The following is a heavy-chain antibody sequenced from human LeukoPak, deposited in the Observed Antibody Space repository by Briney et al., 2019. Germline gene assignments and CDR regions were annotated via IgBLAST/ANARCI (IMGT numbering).Heavy chain of an antibody. J-gene: IGHJ3*02. D-gene: IGHD4-23*01. Sequence: SETLSLTCIVSGYSISSDYYWGWIRQPPGKGLEWIGSIYHSGSTYYNPSCKSRVTISVDTSKHQFSLKVSSVTAADTAVYYCARAPNAGGNGAFDIWGQGTKVTVSS. CDR2: IYHSGST. CDR1: GYSISSDYY. V-gene: IGHV4-38-2*02. CDR3: ARAPNAGGNGAFDI.